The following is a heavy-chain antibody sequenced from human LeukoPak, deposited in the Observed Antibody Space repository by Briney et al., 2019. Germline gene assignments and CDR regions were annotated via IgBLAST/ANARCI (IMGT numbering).Heavy chain of an antibody. Sequence: SVTLSLTCTVSGGSISSYYWSWIRQPPGKGLEWIGYIYYSGSTNYNPSLKSRVTISVDTSKNQFSLKLSSVTAADTAVYYCASLVPDYWGQGTLVTVSS. V-gene: IGHV4-59*08. CDR3: ASLVPDY. D-gene: IGHD2-8*02. CDR2: IYYSGST. CDR1: GGSISSYY. J-gene: IGHJ4*02.